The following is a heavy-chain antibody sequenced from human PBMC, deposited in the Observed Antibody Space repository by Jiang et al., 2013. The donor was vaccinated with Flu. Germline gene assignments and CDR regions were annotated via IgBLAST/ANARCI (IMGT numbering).Heavy chain of an antibody. D-gene: IGHD1-26*01. CDR3: TRLQSDSGSNGGGFDY. CDR1: GFTFSGSA. V-gene: IGHV3-73*01. CDR2: IRNKANTYAT. J-gene: IGHJ4*02. Sequence: LVQPGGSLKISCAASGFTFSGSAVHWVRQASGKGLEWVGRIRNKANTYATAYAASVKGRFTISRDDSQNTAYLQMNSLKTEDTAVYYCTRLQSDSGSNGGGFDYWGQGTLVTVSS.